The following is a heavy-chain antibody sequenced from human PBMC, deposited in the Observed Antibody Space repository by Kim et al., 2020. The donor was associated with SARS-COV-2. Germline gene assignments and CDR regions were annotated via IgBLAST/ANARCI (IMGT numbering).Heavy chain of an antibody. J-gene: IGHJ4*02. D-gene: IGHD2-15*01. CDR1: GFTFKLYD. CDR2: ICATSGDT. V-gene: IGHV3-23*01. Sequence: GGSLRLSCVASGFTFKLYDMTWVRQAPGKGLEWVSRICATSGDTYYTDSVKGRFTISRDNSKNTVYLQMNSLRAEDTALYYCVKGLSVVVGVRFDHWGQGARVTVSS. CDR3: VKGLSVVVGVRFDH.